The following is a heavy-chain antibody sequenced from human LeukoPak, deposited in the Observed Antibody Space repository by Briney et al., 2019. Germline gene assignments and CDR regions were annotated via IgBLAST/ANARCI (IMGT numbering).Heavy chain of an antibody. Sequence: ASVKVSCKASGYTFTACYMHWVRQAPGQGLEWMGWINPNTGGTNYAQKFQDWVTMTRDTSISTAYMEMSRLRYDDTAVYYCTTRAQWSNWFDPWGQGTLVTVSS. CDR3: TTRAQWSNWFDP. CDR2: INPNTGGT. V-gene: IGHV1-2*04. CDR1: GYTFTACY. D-gene: IGHD2-15*01. J-gene: IGHJ5*02.